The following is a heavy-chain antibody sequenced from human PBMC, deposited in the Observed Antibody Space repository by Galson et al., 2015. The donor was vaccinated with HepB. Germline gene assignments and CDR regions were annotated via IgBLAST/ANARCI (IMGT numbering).Heavy chain of an antibody. CDR3: ARELDEMTTPTTVTTPGSYNWFDP. Sequence: LSLTCTVSGYSISSGYYWGWIRQPPGKGLEWIGSIYHSGSTYYNPSLKSRVTISVDTSKNQFSLKLSSVTAADTAVYYCARELDEMTTPTTVTTPGSYNWFDPWGQGTLVTVSS. J-gene: IGHJ5*02. V-gene: IGHV4-38-2*02. D-gene: IGHD4-17*01. CDR1: GYSISSGYY. CDR2: IYHSGST.